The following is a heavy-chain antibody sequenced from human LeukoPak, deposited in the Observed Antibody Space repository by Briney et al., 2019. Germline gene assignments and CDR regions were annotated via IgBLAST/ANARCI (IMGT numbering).Heavy chain of an antibody. D-gene: IGHD6-13*01. CDR1: GGTFSSYA. J-gene: IGHJ6*02. CDR2: IIPILGIA. CDR3: ARADVPYSSSWFDYYGMDV. Sequence: ASVKVSCKASGGTFSSYAISWVRQAPGQGLEWMGRIIPILGIANYAQKFQGRVTITADKSTSTAYMELSSLRSEDTAVYYCARADVPYSSSWFDYYGMDVWGQGTTVTVSS. V-gene: IGHV1-69*04.